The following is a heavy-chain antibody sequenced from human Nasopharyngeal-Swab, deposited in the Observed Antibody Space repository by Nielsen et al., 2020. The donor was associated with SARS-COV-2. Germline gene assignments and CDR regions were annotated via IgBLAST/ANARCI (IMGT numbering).Heavy chain of an antibody. Sequence: GESLKISCAASGFIVSSNYMSWVGQAPGKGLEWVSVIYPDDITSYVDSVKGRFTTSRENSKNTLYLQMNSLRAEDTAVYYCARERRSGLRYYFDYWGQGTLVTVSS. D-gene: IGHD3-22*01. J-gene: IGHJ4*02. CDR1: GFIVSSNY. V-gene: IGHV3-53*01. CDR3: ARERRSGLRYYFDY. CDR2: IYPDDIT.